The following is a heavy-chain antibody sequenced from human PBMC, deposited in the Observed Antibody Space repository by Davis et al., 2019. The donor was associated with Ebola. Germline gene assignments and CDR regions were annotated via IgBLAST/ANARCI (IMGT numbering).Heavy chain of an antibody. CDR2: ITTGSNAI. V-gene: IGHV3-48*02. CDR1: GFTFSDFS. CDR3: VRDYIFAFDL. Sequence: PGGSLRLPCTASGFTFSDFSMNWVRQAPGEALEWISYITTGSNAIHYADSVKGRFTVSRDNVKNSLFLQMNNLRDEDSAAYYCVRDYIFAFDLWGQGAQVTVSS. J-gene: IGHJ5*02.